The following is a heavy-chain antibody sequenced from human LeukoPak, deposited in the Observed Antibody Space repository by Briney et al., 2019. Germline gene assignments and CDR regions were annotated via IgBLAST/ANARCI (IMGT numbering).Heavy chain of an antibody. V-gene: IGHV3-53*01. Sequence: GGSLRLSCAASGFTVSSNYMTWVRQAPGKGLEWISLIYSGGSTYYADSVKGRFTISRDNSKNTLYLQMNSLRAEDTAVYYCAKTITMIVVVFDAFDIWGQGTMVTVSS. D-gene: IGHD3-22*01. CDR1: GFTVSSNY. J-gene: IGHJ3*02. CDR2: IYSGGST. CDR3: AKTITMIVVVFDAFDI.